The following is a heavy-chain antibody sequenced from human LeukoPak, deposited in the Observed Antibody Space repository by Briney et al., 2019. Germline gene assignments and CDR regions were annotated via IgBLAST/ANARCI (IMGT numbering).Heavy chain of an antibody. D-gene: IGHD3-3*01. CDR2: IYYSGST. J-gene: IGHJ6*03. Sequence: SETLSLTCSVSGGSISSYYWSWIRQPPGKGLEWIGYIYYSGSTNYNPSLKSRVTISVDTSKNQFSLKLSSVTAADTAVYYCARATTYYDFWSGYRYYYYYMDVWGKGTTVTVSS. CDR3: ARATTYYDFWSGYRYYYYYMDV. V-gene: IGHV4-59*01. CDR1: GGSISSYY.